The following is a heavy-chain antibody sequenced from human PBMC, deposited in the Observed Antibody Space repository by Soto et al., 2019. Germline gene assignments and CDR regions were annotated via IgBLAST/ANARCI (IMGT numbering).Heavy chain of an antibody. V-gene: IGHV3-30-3*01. Sequence: QVQLVESGGGVVQPGRSLRLSCAASGFTFSSYAMHWVRQAPGKGLEWVAVISYDGSTKYYADSVKGRFTISRDNSKNTLYQQMNSLRAEDTAVYYCARAGREAAAGVNDYWGQGTLVTVSS. CDR1: GFTFSSYA. CDR2: ISYDGSTK. D-gene: IGHD6-13*01. CDR3: ARAGREAAAGVNDY. J-gene: IGHJ4*02.